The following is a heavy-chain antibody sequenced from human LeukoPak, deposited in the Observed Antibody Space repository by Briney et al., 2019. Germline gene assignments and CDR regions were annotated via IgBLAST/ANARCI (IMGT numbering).Heavy chain of an antibody. V-gene: IGHV3-48*04. CDR2: ISGSSATM. CDR3: VRGSGGYDPLAFDS. Sequence: GGSLRLSCAASGFTFSSYWMSWVRQAPGKGLEWISYISGSSATMYYADSVKGRFTISRDNPKNSLYLQMNSLRAEDTAVYHCVRGSGGYDPLAFDSWGQGTLVTVSS. J-gene: IGHJ4*02. CDR1: GFTFSSYW. D-gene: IGHD5-12*01.